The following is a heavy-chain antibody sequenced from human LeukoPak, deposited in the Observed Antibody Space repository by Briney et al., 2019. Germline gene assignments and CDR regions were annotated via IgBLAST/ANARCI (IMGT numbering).Heavy chain of an antibody. J-gene: IGHJ6*03. D-gene: IGHD6-6*01. CDR2: ISGSGGST. CDR1: GFTFSSYG. Sequence: GGSLRLSCSASGFTFSSYGMSWVRQAPGKGLEWVSAISGSGGSTYYADSVKGRFTISRDNSKNTLYLQMNSLRAEDTAVYYCAKDFIAARPPHYYYYMDVWGKGTTVTVSS. V-gene: IGHV3-23*01. CDR3: AKDFIAARPPHYYYYMDV.